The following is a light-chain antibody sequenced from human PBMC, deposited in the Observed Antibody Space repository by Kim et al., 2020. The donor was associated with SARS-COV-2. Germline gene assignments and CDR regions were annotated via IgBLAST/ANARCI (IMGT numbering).Light chain of an antibody. Sequence: GQSITSSCTGTSSDVGGYNYVSWYQQHPGKAPKLMIYDVSKRPSGVSNRFSGSKSGNTASLTISGLQAEDEADYYCSSYTSSSTKVFGGGTQLTVL. V-gene: IGLV2-14*04. CDR1: SSDVGGYNY. J-gene: IGLJ2*01. CDR3: SSYTSSSTKV. CDR2: DVS.